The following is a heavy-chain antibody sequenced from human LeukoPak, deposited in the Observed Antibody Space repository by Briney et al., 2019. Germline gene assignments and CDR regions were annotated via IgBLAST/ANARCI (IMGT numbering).Heavy chain of an antibody. CDR2: ISSSSSYI. J-gene: IGHJ4*02. V-gene: IGHV3-11*06. CDR3: VRAMQLWSKEGVDY. Sequence: GGSLRLSCAASGFTFSDYYMSWIRQAPGKGLEWVSSISSSSSYIYYADSVKGRFTISRDNAKNSLYLQMNSLRAEDTAVYYCVRAMQLWSKEGVDYWGQGTLVTVSS. CDR1: GFTFSDYY. D-gene: IGHD5-18*01.